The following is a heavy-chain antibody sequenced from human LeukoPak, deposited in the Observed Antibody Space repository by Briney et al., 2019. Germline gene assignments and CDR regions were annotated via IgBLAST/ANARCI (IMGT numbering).Heavy chain of an antibody. V-gene: IGHV3-21*01. Sequence: PGGSLRLSCVASGFTFSSYSMNWVRQAPGKGLEWVSSISSSSSYIYYADSVKGRFTISRDNAKNSLYLQMNSLRAEDTAVYYCARAGGSTADFDYWGQGTLVTVSS. CDR2: ISSSSSYI. CDR3: ARAGGSTADFDY. CDR1: GFTFSSYS. J-gene: IGHJ4*02. D-gene: IGHD3-16*01.